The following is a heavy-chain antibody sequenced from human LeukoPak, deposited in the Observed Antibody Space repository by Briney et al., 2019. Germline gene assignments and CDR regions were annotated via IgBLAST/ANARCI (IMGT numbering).Heavy chain of an antibody. J-gene: IGHJ3*02. CDR1: GGSISSYY. V-gene: IGHV4-59*01. CDR3: ARDQEGYGIDI. CDR2: IYYSGGT. Sequence: PSETLSLTCTVAGGSISSYYWSWIRQPPGEGLEWIGYIYYSGGTTYSPSLQSRVTMSVDTSKNQFSLKLRSVAAADTAVYYCARDQEGYGIDIWGQGTMVTVSS. D-gene: IGHD5-18*01.